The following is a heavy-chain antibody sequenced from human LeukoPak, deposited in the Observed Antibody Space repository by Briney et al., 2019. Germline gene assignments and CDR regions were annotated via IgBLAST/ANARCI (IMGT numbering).Heavy chain of an antibody. V-gene: IGHV4-30-4*01. CDR1: GGSISSGDYY. D-gene: IGHD5-24*01. Sequence: SETLSLTCTVSGGSISSGDYYWSWIRQPPGKGLEWIGYIYYSGSTYYNPSLKSRVTISVDTSKNQFSLKLSSVTAADTAVYYCARDGRDGYNRGASDIWGQGTMVTVSS. J-gene: IGHJ3*02. CDR3: ARDGRDGYNRGASDI. CDR2: IYYSGST.